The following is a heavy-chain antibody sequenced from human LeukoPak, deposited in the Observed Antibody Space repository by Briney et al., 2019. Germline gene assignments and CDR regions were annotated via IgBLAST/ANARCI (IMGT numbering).Heavy chain of an antibody. V-gene: IGHV1-8*03. CDR3: ARGTMSKVRGWDYYYYYMDV. CDR2: MNPNSGNT. CDR1: GYTFTSYD. D-gene: IGHD3-10*01. Sequence: ASVKVSCKASGYTFTSYDINWVRQATGQGLEWMGWMNPNSGNTGYAQKFQGRVTITRNTSISTAYMELSSLRSEDTAVYYCARGTMSKVRGWDYYYYYMDVWGKGTTVTVSS. J-gene: IGHJ6*03.